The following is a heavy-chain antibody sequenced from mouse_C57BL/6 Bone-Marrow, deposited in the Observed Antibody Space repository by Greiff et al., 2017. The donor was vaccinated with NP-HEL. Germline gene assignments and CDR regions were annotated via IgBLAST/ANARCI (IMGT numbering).Heavy chain of an antibody. J-gene: IGHJ2*01. Sequence: DVMLVESGGGLVKPGGSLKLSCAASGFTFSSYAMSWVRQTPEKRLEWVATISDGGSYTYYPDNVKGRFTISRDNAKNNLYLQMSHLKYEDTAMYYCAREGYYYGTSFGYWGQGTTLTVSS. CDR1: GFTFSSYA. V-gene: IGHV5-4*01. D-gene: IGHD1-1*01. CDR3: AREGYYYGTSFGY. CDR2: ISDGGSYT.